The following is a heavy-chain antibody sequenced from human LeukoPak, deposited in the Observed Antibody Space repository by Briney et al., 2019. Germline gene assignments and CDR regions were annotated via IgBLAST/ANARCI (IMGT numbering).Heavy chain of an antibody. Sequence: GGSLRLSCAASGFTFSSYAMHWVRQAPGKGLEWVAVISCDGSNKYYADSVKGRFTISRDNSKNTLYLQMNSLRAEDTAVYYCSSLSTPIPAAGKNWFDPWGQGTLVTVSS. V-gene: IGHV3-30*04. J-gene: IGHJ5*02. CDR2: ISCDGSNK. CDR3: SSLSTPIPAAGKNWFDP. CDR1: GFTFSSYA. D-gene: IGHD6-13*01.